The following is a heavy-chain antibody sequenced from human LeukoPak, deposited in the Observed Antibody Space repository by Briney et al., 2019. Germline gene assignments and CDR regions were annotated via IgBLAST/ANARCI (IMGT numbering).Heavy chain of an antibody. D-gene: IGHD3-22*01. CDR2: FYYSGST. J-gene: IGHJ3*01. CDR1: GDSNSSSSYY. V-gene: IGHV4-39*01. Sequence: SETLSLTCTVSGDSNSSSSYYWGWIRQPPGKGLEWIGSFYYSGSTYHNPPLKSRVTISVDTSKNQFSLKLSSVTAADTAVYYCARHFYYYDWGQGTMVTVSS. CDR3: ARHFYYYD.